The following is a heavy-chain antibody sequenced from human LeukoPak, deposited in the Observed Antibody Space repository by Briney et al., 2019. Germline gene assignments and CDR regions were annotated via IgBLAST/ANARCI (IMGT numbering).Heavy chain of an antibody. Sequence: SETLSLTCTVSGGSISSNYWSWIRQPPGKGLEWIGYINHSGSTNYNPSLKSRVTISVDTSKNQLSLKLNSVTAADTAVYYCARDTHGMDVWGQGTTVTVS. J-gene: IGHJ6*02. CDR2: INHSGST. CDR1: GGSISSNY. V-gene: IGHV4-59*01. CDR3: ARDTHGMDV.